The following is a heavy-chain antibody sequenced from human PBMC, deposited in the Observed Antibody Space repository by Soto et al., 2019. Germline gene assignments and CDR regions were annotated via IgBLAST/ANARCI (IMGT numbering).Heavy chain of an antibody. V-gene: IGHV4-59*01. D-gene: IGHD2-8*01. CDR1: DGSIRPNS. CDR3: ARVSKGGSTYGDVDY. J-gene: IGHJ4*02. Sequence: PSETLYPTCTVPDGSIRPNSWSWIRQSQGKGLEWIGYVNYRGTTKYHPSLKSRVTISIDTSKIQFSLKLTSVTAADTAVYYCARVSKGGSTYGDVDYWGQGTQVTVSS. CDR2: VNYRGTT.